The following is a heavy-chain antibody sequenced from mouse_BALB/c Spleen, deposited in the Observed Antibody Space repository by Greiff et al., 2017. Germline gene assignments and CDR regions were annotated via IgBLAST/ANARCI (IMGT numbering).Heavy chain of an antibody. Sequence: QVQLQQPGAELVKPGASVKMSCKASGYTFTSYWMHWVKQRPGQGLEWIGVIDPSDSYTSYNQKFKGKATLTVDTSSSTAYMQLSSLTSEDSAVYYCTRSYRYGAMDYWGQGTSVTVSS. D-gene: IGHD2-14*01. J-gene: IGHJ4*01. CDR2: IDPSDSYT. CDR1: GYTFTSYW. CDR3: TRSYRYGAMDY. V-gene: IGHV1S127*01.